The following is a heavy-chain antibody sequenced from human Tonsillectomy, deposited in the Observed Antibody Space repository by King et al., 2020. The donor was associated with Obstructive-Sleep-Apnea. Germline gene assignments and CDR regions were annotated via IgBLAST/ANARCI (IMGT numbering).Heavy chain of an antibody. Sequence: QLQESGPGLVKPSETLSLTCTVSGGSISSNSYWGWIRQPPGKGLEWSGHIYYSGSTYYNPSLKSRVTISVDTSKNQFSLELNSVTAADTAVYYCARADRDIAMGLFDYWGQGTPVTVSS. V-gene: IGHV4-39*07. CDR1: GGSISSNSY. CDR3: ARADRDIAMGLFDY. J-gene: IGHJ4*02. D-gene: IGHD5-18*01. CDR2: IYYSGST.